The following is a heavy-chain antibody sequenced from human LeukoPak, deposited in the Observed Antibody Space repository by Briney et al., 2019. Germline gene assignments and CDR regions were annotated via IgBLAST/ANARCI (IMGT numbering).Heavy chain of an antibody. J-gene: IGHJ4*02. CDR3: AKDQYSIQLAEFFDY. CDR1: GFTFSSYW. V-gene: IGHV3-23*01. CDR2: ISGSGGST. D-gene: IGHD5-18*01. Sequence: GGSLRLSCAASGFTFSSYWMSWVRQAPGKGLEWVSAISGSGGSTYYADSVKGRFTISRDNSKNTLYLQMNSLRAEDTAVYYCAKDQYSIQLAEFFDYWGQGTLVTVSS.